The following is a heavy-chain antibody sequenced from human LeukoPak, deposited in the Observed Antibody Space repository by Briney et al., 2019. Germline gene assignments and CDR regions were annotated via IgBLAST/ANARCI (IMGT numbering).Heavy chain of an antibody. CDR1: GFTFSSYG. J-gene: IGHJ3*02. CDR3: ASGQGTSSWGDPTPDAFDI. V-gene: IGHV3-30*02. Sequence: GGSLRLSCAASGFTFSSYGMHWVRQAPGKGLEWVAFIRYDGSNKCYADSVKGRFTISRDNSKNTLYLQMNSLRAEDTAVYYCASGQGTSSWGDPTPDAFDIWGQGTMVTVSS. CDR2: IRYDGSNK. D-gene: IGHD2-2*01.